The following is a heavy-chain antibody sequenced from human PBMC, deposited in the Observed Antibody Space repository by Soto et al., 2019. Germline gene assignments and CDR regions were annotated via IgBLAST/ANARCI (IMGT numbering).Heavy chain of an antibody. CDR3: ARDRVESGYPEYFQH. D-gene: IGHD3-22*01. CDR2: ISYDGSSK. J-gene: IGHJ1*01. CDR1: GFTFSTFG. V-gene: IGHV3-30*03. Sequence: GGSLRLSCAASGFTFSTFGMYWVRQAPGKGLEWVAFISYDGSSKFYADPMKGRHTISRDNSKNTLYLQMNSLRAEDTAVYYCARDRVESGYPEYFQHWGQGTLVTVSS.